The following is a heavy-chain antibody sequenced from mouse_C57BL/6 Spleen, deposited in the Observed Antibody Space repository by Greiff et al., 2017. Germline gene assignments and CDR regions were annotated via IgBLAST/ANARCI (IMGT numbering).Heavy chain of an antibody. CDR2: INPNNGGT. CDR3: AREGYYGSSHERGDY. J-gene: IGHJ2*01. D-gene: IGHD1-1*01. V-gene: IGHV1-22*01. CDR1: GYTFTDYN. Sequence: EVQLQQSGPELVKPGASVKMSCKASGYTFTDYNMHWVKQSHGKSLEWIGYINPNNGGTSYNQKFKGKATLTVNKSSSTAYMELRSLTSEDSAVYYCAREGYYGSSHERGDYWGQGTTLTVSS.